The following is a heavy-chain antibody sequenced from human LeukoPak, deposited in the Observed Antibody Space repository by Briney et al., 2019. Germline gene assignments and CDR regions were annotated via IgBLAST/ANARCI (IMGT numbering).Heavy chain of an antibody. CDR1: GGPIISHY. CDR3: GRDALVGYLSFYYMDV. CDR2: ISNSGST. Sequence: PSETLSLTYTVSGGPIISHYWTWIRQSPVKGLEWIGDISNSGSTSYNPSLKSRVTISIDTSKNQFSLKLSSVTAADTAVYYCGRDALVGYLSFYYMDVWGKGTTVTVSS. V-gene: IGHV4-59*11. J-gene: IGHJ6*03. D-gene: IGHD2-15*01.